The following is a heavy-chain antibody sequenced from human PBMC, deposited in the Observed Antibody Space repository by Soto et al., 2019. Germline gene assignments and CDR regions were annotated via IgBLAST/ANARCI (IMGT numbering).Heavy chain of an antibody. J-gene: IGHJ4*02. CDR1: GDSISTFY. CDR3: ARGRTVRNYADDSSDYFYFFDY. D-gene: IGHD3-22*01. V-gene: IGHV4-59*01. CDR2: VYYTGST. Sequence: SETLSLTCTVSGDSISTFYWGWMRQSPGKELEWIGYVYYTGSTNYNPSLKSRVTTSVDRSKNQFSLKLTSANAADTAVYYCARGRTVRNYADDSSDYFYFFDYWGQGTQVTVS.